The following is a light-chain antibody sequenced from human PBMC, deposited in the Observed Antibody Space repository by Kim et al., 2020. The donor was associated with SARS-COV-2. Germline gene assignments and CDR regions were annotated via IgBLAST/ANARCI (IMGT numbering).Light chain of an antibody. V-gene: IGLV3-19*01. Sequence: ALGKKVSITCKGDSLRSYYASWYQQKPGKAPVLVIYGKNNRPSGIPDRFSGSSSGNTASLTITGAQAEDEADYYCNSRDSSGNHVVFGGGTQLTVL. CDR3: NSRDSSGNHVV. CDR1: SLRSYY. J-gene: IGLJ2*01. CDR2: GKN.